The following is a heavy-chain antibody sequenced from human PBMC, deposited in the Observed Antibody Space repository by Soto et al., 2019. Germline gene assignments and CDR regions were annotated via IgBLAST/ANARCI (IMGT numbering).Heavy chain of an antibody. CDR3: AASRWIQLWTADF. Sequence: QVHLVQSGAEVKKPGSSVKVSCKTSGGSFSKYSISWLRQAPGQGLEWMGGIIPISVTTHYAQRFQGRVTITADDLTTTSYMEVSSLKFEYTAVYYCAASRWIQLWTADFWGQGTRVTVSS. CDR2: IIPISVTT. J-gene: IGHJ4*02. D-gene: IGHD5-18*01. CDR1: GGSFSKYS. V-gene: IGHV1-69*01.